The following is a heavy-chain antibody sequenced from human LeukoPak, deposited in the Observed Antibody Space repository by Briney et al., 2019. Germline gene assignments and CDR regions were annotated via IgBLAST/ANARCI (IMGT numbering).Heavy chain of an antibody. CDR3: ARGAVIAAADEYYYGMDV. Sequence: PSETLSLTCIVSGVSISSYYWSWIRQPPGKGLQWIGYIYYSGSTNYNPSLKSRVTISVDTSKNQFSLKLSSVTAADTAVYYCARGAVIAAADEYYYGMDVWGQGTTVTVSS. V-gene: IGHV4-59*01. CDR2: IYYSGST. CDR1: GVSISSYY. J-gene: IGHJ6*02. D-gene: IGHD6-13*01.